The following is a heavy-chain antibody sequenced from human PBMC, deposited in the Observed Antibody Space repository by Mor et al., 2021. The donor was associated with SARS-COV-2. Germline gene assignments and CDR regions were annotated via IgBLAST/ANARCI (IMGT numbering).Heavy chain of an antibody. J-gene: IGHJ4*02. Sequence: VKGRFTISRDNSKNMVYLQMNGRRVEDTAVYFCAKDRADRLYTSVWYGYFDYWGQGTLVTVSS. CDR3: AKDRADRLYTSVWYGYFDY. V-gene: IGHV3-30*02. D-gene: IGHD6-19*01.